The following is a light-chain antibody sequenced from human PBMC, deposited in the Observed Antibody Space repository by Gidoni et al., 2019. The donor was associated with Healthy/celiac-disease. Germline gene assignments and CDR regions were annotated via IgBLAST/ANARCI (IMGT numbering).Light chain of an antibody. J-gene: IGKJ5*01. CDR3: QQRSNWPPLIT. CDR1: QSVSSY. Sequence: DIVLTQSPATLSLSPGERATLSCRASQSVSSYLAWYQQKPGQAPRLLIYDASNRATGIPARFSGSGSGTDFTLTNSSLEPEDCAVYYCQQRSNWPPLITFGQGTRLEIK. CDR2: DAS. V-gene: IGKV3-11*01.